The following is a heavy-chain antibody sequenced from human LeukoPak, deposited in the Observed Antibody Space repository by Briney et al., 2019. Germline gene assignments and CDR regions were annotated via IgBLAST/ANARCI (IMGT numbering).Heavy chain of an antibody. J-gene: IGHJ4*02. D-gene: IGHD4-23*01. CDR2: INHSGST. CDR1: GGSFSGYY. CDR3: ARESMTTVVTGFDY. Sequence: NSSETLSLTCAVHGGSFSGYYWSWIRQPPGKGLEWIGEINHSGSTNYNPSLKSRVTISVDTSKNQFSLELSSVTAADTAVYYCARESMTTVVTGFDYWGQGTLVTVSS. V-gene: IGHV4-34*01.